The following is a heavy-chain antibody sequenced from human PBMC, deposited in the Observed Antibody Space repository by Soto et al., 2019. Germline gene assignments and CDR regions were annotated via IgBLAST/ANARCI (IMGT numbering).Heavy chain of an antibody. CDR2: ILYDGSNK. CDR1: GFTFSSYG. D-gene: IGHD3-22*01. J-gene: IGHJ4*02. V-gene: IGHV3-30*18. CDR3: AKGAVVVTCPDY. Sequence: GGSLRLSCAASGFTFSSYGMHWVRQAPGKGLEWVAVILYDGSNKYYADSVKGRFTISRDNSKNTLYLQMNSLRAEDTAVYYCAKGAVVVTCPDYWGQGTLVTVSS.